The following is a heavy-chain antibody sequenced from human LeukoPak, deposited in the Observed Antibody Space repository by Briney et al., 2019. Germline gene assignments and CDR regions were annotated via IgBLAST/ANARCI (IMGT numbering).Heavy chain of an antibody. CDR3: AKDLGRDSSRPY. CDR2: IRDGGSNK. CDR1: GFTFSSYG. J-gene: IGHJ4*02. D-gene: IGHD6-13*01. V-gene: IGHV3-30*02. Sequence: GALRLSCAASGFTFSSYGMHWVRQAPGKGLEGVAFIRDGGSNKYYADSVKGRFTISRGNSKNTLYLQMNSLETGDTAVYYCAKDLGRDSSRPYWGQGTLVTVSS.